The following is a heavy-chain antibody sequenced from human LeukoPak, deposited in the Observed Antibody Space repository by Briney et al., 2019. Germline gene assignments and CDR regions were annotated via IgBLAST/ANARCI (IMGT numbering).Heavy chain of an antibody. V-gene: IGHV3-23*01. D-gene: IGHD4-17*01. J-gene: IGHJ4*02. Sequence: PGGSLRLSCAASGFTFSSYAMSWVRQAPGKGLEWVSAISGSGGSTYYADSVKGRFTISRDNSKNTLYLQMKSLRAEDTAVYYCAKDQSDYGDLDYWGQGTLVTVSS. CDR2: ISGSGGST. CDR1: GFTFSSYA. CDR3: AKDQSDYGDLDY.